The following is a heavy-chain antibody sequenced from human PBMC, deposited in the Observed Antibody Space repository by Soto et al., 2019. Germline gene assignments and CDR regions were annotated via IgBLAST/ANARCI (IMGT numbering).Heavy chain of an antibody. CDR3: TRLSLTGYSRD. V-gene: IGHV3-73*01. Sequence: GGSLRLSCAASGFTFSGSAMHWVRQASGKGLEWVGRIRSKANSYATAYAASVKGRFTISRDDSKNTAYLQINSLKTEDTAVYYCTRLSLTGYSRDWGQGTLVTVSS. D-gene: IGHD6-13*01. CDR1: GFTFSGSA. CDR2: IRSKANSYAT. J-gene: IGHJ4*02.